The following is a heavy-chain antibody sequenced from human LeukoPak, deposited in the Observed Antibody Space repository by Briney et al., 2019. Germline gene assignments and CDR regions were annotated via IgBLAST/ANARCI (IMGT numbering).Heavy chain of an antibody. CDR1: GSAFSRSW. Sequence: PGGSLRLSGAASGSAFSRSWIHWVRQAPGKGLVWVSHINNDASRTTYADSVRGRFTISRDNAKNTVSLQMNSLRAEDTAVYYCASDGAYAMAVWGQGTTVTVSS. CDR3: ASDGAYAMAV. V-gene: IGHV3-74*01. J-gene: IGHJ6*02. D-gene: IGHD1-26*01. CDR2: INNDASRT.